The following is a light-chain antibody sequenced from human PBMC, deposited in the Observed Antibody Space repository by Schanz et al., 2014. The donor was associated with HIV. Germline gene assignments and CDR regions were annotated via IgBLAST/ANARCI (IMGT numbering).Light chain of an antibody. CDR1: SSNIGNNY. Sequence: QSVLTQPPSVSAAPGQRVTISCSGSSSNIGNNYVSWYQQLPGTAPKLLIYDNNKRPSGIPDRFSGFKSGTSATLGITGLQTGDEADYYCGTWHSSLREVVFGGGTKLTVL. V-gene: IGLV1-51*01. J-gene: IGLJ2*01. CDR3: GTWHSSLREVV. CDR2: DNN.